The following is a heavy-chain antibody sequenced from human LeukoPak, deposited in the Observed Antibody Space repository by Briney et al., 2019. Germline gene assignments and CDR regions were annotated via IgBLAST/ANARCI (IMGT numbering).Heavy chain of an antibody. Sequence: SETLSLTCTVSGVSITSDYWSWIRQPPGKGLEWIGYIYTGGNAIYNPSHKSRVTISVGTSKNQFSLKLTSVTAADTAVYYCTRSSTYFGSFDPWGQGTLVTVSS. CDR1: GVSITSDY. D-gene: IGHD3-10*01. V-gene: IGHV4-4*09. CDR2: IYTGGNA. J-gene: IGHJ5*02. CDR3: TRSSTYFGSFDP.